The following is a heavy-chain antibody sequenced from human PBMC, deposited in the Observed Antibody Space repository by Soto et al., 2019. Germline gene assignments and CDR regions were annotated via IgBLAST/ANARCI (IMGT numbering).Heavy chain of an antibody. J-gene: IGHJ4*02. V-gene: IGHV1-3*01. CDR2: INGGNGDT. CDR1: GYTFTTYA. Sequence: QVQLVQSGAEVMEPGASVKVSCKASGYTFTTYAMHWVRQAPGQRLEWMGWINGGNGDTKSSQKFQGRVAITRDTSASTAYMELSSLRFEDTAVYYCARGPNSLLGYCTTSSCYLDYWGQGTLVTVSS. D-gene: IGHD2-2*01. CDR3: ARGPNSLLGYCTTSSCYLDY.